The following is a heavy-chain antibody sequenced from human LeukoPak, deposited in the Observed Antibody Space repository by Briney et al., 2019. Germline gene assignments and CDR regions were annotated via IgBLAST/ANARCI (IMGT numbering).Heavy chain of an antibody. V-gene: IGHV3-74*01. Sequence: GGSLRLSCAASGFTFSSYWMHWVRQAPGKGLVWVSCINSGGSSTSADSVKGRLTISRDNAKNTLYLQINSLRAEDTAIYYCARGREYSGYDLDHWGQGTLVTVSS. D-gene: IGHD5-12*01. CDR2: INSGGSST. CDR1: GFTFSSYW. J-gene: IGHJ4*02. CDR3: ARGREYSGYDLDH.